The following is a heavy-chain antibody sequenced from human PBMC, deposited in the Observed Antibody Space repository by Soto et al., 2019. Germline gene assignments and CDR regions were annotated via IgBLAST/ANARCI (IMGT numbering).Heavy chain of an antibody. CDR2: ISYDGSNK. D-gene: IGHD3-22*01. CDR1: GFTFSSYG. CDR3: AKEGEDEAYYYDSSGYFDFDY. V-gene: IGHV3-30*18. J-gene: IGHJ4*02. Sequence: QVQLVESGGGVVQPGRSLRLSCAASGFTFSSYGMHWVRQAPGKGLEWVAVISYDGSNKYYADSVKGRFTISRDNSKNTLYLQMNSLRAEDTAVYYCAKEGEDEAYYYDSSGYFDFDYWGQGTLVTVSS.